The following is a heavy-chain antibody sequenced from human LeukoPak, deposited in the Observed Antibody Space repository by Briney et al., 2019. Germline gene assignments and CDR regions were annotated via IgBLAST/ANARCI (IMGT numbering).Heavy chain of an antibody. J-gene: IGHJ6*03. Sequence: KSGGSLRLSCAASGFTFSTYSMNWVRQAPGKGLEWVSSISDSSSYIYYADSVKGRFTISRDNAKNSLYLQMNSLRAEDTAVYYCARVPTIFGVVIYYYYYYMDVWGKGTTVTVSS. CDR1: GFTFSTYS. CDR3: ARVPTIFGVVIYYYYYYMDV. CDR2: ISDSSSYI. D-gene: IGHD3-3*01. V-gene: IGHV3-21*01.